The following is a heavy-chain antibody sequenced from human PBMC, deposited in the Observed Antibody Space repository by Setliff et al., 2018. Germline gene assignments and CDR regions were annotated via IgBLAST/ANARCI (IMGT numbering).Heavy chain of an antibody. CDR1: GGTFNTYA. Sequence: ASVKVSCKASGGTFNTYAINWVRQAPGQGLAWMGGIVPVFGTRNYAQKFQGRVTFSADDSANTACMELTSLTSEDTAVYYCARNIGMGQRDYFDYWGQGTVVTVSS. CDR3: ARNIGMGQRDYFDY. V-gene: IGHV1-69*13. CDR2: IVPVFGTR. D-gene: IGHD5-18*01. J-gene: IGHJ4*02.